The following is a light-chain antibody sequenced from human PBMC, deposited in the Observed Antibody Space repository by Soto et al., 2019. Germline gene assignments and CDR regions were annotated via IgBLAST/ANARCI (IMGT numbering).Light chain of an antibody. CDR3: QQYSSSST. CDR2: GAS. V-gene: IGKV3-20*01. J-gene: IGKJ2*02. CDR1: QSVTSNY. Sequence: EMVLTQSPGTLSLSPGERATLSCRASQSVTSNYLAWYQQKPGQAPRLLIFGASGRSTGVPDRFSGSGSGTDFTLTISRLEPEDFAVYYCQQYSSSSTFGQGTRLEIK.